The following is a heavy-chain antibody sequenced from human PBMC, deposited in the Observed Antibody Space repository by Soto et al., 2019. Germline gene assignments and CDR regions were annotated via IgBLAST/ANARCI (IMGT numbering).Heavy chain of an antibody. CDR3: ARDSGAGMTDYNWFDP. V-gene: IGHV3-66*01. D-gene: IGHD6-19*01. Sequence: GGSLRLSCAASGFTVSSNYMSWVRQAPGKGLEWVSVIYSGGSTYYADSVKGRFTISRDNAKNSLYLQMNSLRAEDTAVYYCARDSGAGMTDYNWFDPWGQGTLVTVSS. CDR2: IYSGGST. J-gene: IGHJ5*02. CDR1: GFTVSSNY.